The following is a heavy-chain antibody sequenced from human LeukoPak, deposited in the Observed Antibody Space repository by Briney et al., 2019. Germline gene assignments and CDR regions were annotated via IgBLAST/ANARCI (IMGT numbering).Heavy chain of an antibody. D-gene: IGHD3-22*01. Sequence: GGSLRLSCAASRFTLSSYSMNWVRQAPGKGLEWVSSISSSSSYIYYADSVKGRFTISRDNAKNSLYLQMNSLRAEDTAVYYCTRDGSMASMVIFRFDYWGQGTLVTVSS. CDR3: TRDGSMASMVIFRFDY. V-gene: IGHV3-21*01. J-gene: IGHJ4*02. CDR1: RFTLSSYS. CDR2: ISSSSSYI.